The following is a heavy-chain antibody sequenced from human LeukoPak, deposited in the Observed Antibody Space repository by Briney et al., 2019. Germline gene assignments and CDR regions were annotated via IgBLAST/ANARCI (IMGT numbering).Heavy chain of an antibody. CDR3: ARDLDSSAPSDWFDP. CDR2: INPNSGGT. J-gene: IGHJ5*02. V-gene: IGHV1-2*02. CDR1: GYTFTGYY. D-gene: IGHD6-19*01. Sequence: ASVKVSCKASGYTFTGYYIHWVRQAPGQGLEWMGWINPNSGGTNYAQKFQGRVTMTRDTSISTAYMELSRLRSDDTAVYYCARDLDSSAPSDWFDPWGQGTLVTVSS.